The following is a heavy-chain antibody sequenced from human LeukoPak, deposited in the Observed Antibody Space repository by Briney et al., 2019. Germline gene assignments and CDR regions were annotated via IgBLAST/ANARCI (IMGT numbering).Heavy chain of an antibody. D-gene: IGHD2-15*01. Sequence: PSETLCLTCTVSGGSISSYYWGWIRQPPGKGLEWVRSIYYSGSTYYNPSLKSRVTISVDTSKNQFSLKLSSVTAADTAVYYCARAPVVVVAASLAFNWFDPWGQGTLVTVSS. V-gene: IGHV4-39*07. CDR3: ARAPVVVVAASLAFNWFDP. J-gene: IGHJ5*02. CDR2: IYYSGST. CDR1: GGSISSYY.